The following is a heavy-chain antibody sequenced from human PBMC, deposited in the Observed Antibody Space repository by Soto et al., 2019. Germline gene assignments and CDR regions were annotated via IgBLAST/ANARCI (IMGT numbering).Heavy chain of an antibody. CDR2: INPNRGGT. D-gene: IGHD1-1*01. CDR1: GYSFTGYY. V-gene: IGHV1-2*07. CDR3: AREAGTIGNYYYGMDV. Sequence: QVQLVQSGAEVKKPGASVRVSCKASGYSFTGYYVHWVRLAPGQGLEWLGWINPNRGGTNHAHKFPGRVTITRDTSIRTVYMELNRLTSHDTAVYYCAREAGTIGNYYYGMDVWGQGTTIAVS. J-gene: IGHJ6*02.